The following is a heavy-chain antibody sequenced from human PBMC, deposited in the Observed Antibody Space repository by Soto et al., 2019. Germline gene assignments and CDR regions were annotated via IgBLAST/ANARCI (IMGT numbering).Heavy chain of an antibody. V-gene: IGHV1-69*13. CDR2: IIPIFGTA. CDR1: GGTFSSYA. Sequence: GASVKVSCKASGGTFSSYAISWVRQAPGQGLEWMGGIIPIFGTANYAQKFQGRVTITADESTSTAYMELSSLRSEDTAVYYCATLRVGGKWLVTHNFDYWGQGTLVTVSS. J-gene: IGHJ4*02. CDR3: ATLRVGGKWLVTHNFDY. D-gene: IGHD6-19*01.